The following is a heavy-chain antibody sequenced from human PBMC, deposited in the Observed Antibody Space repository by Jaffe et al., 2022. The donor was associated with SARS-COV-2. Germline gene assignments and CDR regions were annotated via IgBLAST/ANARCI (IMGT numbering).Heavy chain of an antibody. J-gene: IGHJ5*02. V-gene: IGHV3-23*01. Sequence: EVHLLESGGGLVQPGGSLRLSCTASGFTFGNYAMSWVRQAPGKGLEWVSAIDHSGANTYYADSVKGRFTISKDIARSTLYLQMGSLRAEDTAVYYCAKRGVGATSEAWGQGTVVTVSS. CDR3: AKRGVGATSEA. CDR1: GFTFGNYA. CDR2: IDHSGANT. D-gene: IGHD1-26*01.